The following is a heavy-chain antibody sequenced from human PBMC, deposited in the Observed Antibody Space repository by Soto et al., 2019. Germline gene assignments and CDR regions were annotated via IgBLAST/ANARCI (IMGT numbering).Heavy chain of an antibody. CDR1: GGSISSGGYY. CDR3: ARERPFWGEPFDI. CDR2: IYYSGST. V-gene: IGHV4-31*03. Sequence: SETLSLTCTVSGGSISSGGYYWSWIRQHPGKGLEWIGYIYYSGSTYYNPSLKSRVTISVDTSKNQFSLKLSSVTAADTAVYYCARERPFWGEPFDISGQGTMVTVSS. J-gene: IGHJ3*02. D-gene: IGHD7-27*01.